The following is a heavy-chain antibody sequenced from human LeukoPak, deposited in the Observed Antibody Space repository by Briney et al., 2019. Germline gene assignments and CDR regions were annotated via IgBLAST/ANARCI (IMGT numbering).Heavy chain of an antibody. Sequence: SVKVSCKASGYTFTGYYMHWVRQAPGQGLEWMGIINPSGGSTSYAQKFQGRVTMTRDTSTSTVYMELSGLRSEDTAVYYCARAVNLVVDAFDIWGQGTMVTVSS. CDR2: INPSGGST. CDR3: ARAVNLVVDAFDI. CDR1: GYTFTGYY. D-gene: IGHD3-22*01. J-gene: IGHJ3*02. V-gene: IGHV1-46*01.